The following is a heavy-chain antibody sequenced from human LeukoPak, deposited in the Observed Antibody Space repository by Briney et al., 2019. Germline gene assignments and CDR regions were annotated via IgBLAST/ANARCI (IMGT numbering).Heavy chain of an antibody. CDR3: ARVDGWSYGMDV. CDR1: GFTVSSNY. D-gene: IGHD6-19*01. V-gene: IGHV3-53*01. Sequence: GGSLRLSCAASGFTVSSNYMSWVRQAPGKGLEWVSVIYSGGSTYYADSVKGRFTISRDNSKNTLYLQMNSLRAEDTAAYYCARVDGWSYGMDVWGQGTTVTVSS. J-gene: IGHJ6*02. CDR2: IYSGGST.